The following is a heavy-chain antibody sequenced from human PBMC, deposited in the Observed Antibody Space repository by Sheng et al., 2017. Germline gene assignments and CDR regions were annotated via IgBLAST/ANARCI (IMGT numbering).Heavy chain of an antibody. CDR1: GFTFSSYE. Sequence: EVQLVESGGGLVQPGGSLRLSCAASGFTFSSYEMNWVRQAPGKGLELVSYISSSGSTIYYADSVKGRFTISRDNAKNSLYLQMNSLRAEDTAVYYCARGDRMATIGIDAFDIWGQGTMVTVSS. D-gene: IGHD5-12*01. CDR2: ISSSGSTI. J-gene: IGHJ3*02. CDR3: ARGDRMATIGIDAFDI. V-gene: IGHV3-48*03.